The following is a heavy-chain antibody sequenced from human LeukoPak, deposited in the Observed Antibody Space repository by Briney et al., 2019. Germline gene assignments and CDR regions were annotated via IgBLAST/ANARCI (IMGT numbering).Heavy chain of an antibody. Sequence: SETLSLTCTVSRGSISSYYWSWIRQPPGKGLEWIGYIFYSGTTNYNPSLKSRVIISVDTSKNQFSLKLSSVTAADTAAYYCARYYDSSGLGVVDYWGQGTLVTVSS. CDR2: IFYSGTT. CDR1: RGSISSYY. D-gene: IGHD3-22*01. V-gene: IGHV4-59*01. J-gene: IGHJ4*02. CDR3: ARYYDSSGLGVVDY.